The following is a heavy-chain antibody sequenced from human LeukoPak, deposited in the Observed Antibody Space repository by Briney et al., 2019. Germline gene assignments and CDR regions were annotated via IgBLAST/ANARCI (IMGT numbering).Heavy chain of an antibody. D-gene: IGHD3-10*01. CDR3: ASARGVKFYGWFDP. Sequence: SETLSLTCTVSGGSISSYYWSWLRQPAGKGLEWIGRIYTSGSTNYNPSLKSRVTISVDTSKNQFSLKLSSVTAVDTAVYYCASARGVKFYGWFDPWGQGTLVTVSS. CDR1: GGSISSYY. J-gene: IGHJ5*02. CDR2: IYTSGST. V-gene: IGHV4-4*07.